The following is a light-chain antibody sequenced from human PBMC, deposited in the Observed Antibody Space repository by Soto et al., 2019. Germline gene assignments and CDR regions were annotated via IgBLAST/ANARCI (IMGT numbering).Light chain of an antibody. CDR1: SSDIGTYNY. CDR3: SSYTSSGTQWV. J-gene: IGLJ3*02. Sequence: QSVLTQPASVSGSPGQSITISCTGSSSDIGTYNYLSWYQQHPGKAPKLMIYEVSDRPSGISNRFSGSKSGNTASLTISGLQAEDEADYYCSSYTSSGTQWVFGGVTKLTVL. CDR2: EVS. V-gene: IGLV2-14*01.